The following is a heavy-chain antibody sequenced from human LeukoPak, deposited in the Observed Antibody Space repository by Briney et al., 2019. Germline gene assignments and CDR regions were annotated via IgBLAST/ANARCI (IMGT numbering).Heavy chain of an antibody. J-gene: IGHJ5*02. V-gene: IGHV4-38-2*02. Sequence: PSETPSLTCAVSGYSISSGYYWGWIRQPPGKGLEWIGSIYHSGSTYYNPSLKSRVTISVDTSKNQFSLKLSSVTAADTAVYYCAREWVYYDSSGHYSGWFDPWGQGTLVTVSS. CDR2: IYHSGST. CDR3: AREWVYYDSSGHYSGWFDP. CDR1: GYSISSGYY. D-gene: IGHD3-22*01.